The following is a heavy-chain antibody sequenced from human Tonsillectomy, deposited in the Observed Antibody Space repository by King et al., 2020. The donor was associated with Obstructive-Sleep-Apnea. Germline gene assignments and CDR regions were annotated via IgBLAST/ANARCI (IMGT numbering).Heavy chain of an antibody. CDR1: GYSFTNYW. D-gene: IGHD2-21*01. V-gene: IGHV5-51*01. CDR3: ARHAHCVIPTCPAGFDP. CDR2: IYLGDSDT. Sequence: QLVQSGAEVKKPGESLKISCKGSGYSFTNYWIGWVRQMPGKGLEWMGIIYLGDSDTKYSPSFQGQVTISADKSISTAYLQWSSLKASDTAIYYCARHAHCVIPTCPAGFDPWGQGTLVTVSS. J-gene: IGHJ5*02.